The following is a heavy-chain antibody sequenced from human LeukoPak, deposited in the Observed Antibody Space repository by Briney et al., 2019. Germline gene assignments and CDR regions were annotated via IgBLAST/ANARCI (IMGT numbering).Heavy chain of an antibody. V-gene: IGHV4-34*01. CDR1: GGSFSGYY. CDR2: INHSGST. CDR3: ARGTAGRRYSSAYHYYYYMDV. J-gene: IGHJ6*03. Sequence: SETLSLTCAVYGGSFSGYYWSWIRQPPGKGLEWIGEINHSGSTNYNPSLKSRVTISVDTSKNQFSLKLSSVTAADTAVYYCARGTAGRRYSSAYHYYYYMDVWGKGTTVTVSS. D-gene: IGHD3-22*01.